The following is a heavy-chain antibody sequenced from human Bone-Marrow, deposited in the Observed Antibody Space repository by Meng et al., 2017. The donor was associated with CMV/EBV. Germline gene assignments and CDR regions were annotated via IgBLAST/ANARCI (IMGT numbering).Heavy chain of an antibody. Sequence: SETLSLTCTVSGGSISSSSYYWVWIRQPPGKGLEWIGSIYYSGSTYYNPSLKSRVTISVDTSKNQFSLKLSSVTAADTAVYYCADLVVVPDAIGEMWYFYYWGQGTLVTVSS. V-gene: IGHV4-39*07. CDR2: IYYSGST. J-gene: IGHJ4*02. D-gene: IGHD2-2*02. CDR3: ADLVVVPDAIGEMWYFYY. CDR1: GGSISSSSYY.